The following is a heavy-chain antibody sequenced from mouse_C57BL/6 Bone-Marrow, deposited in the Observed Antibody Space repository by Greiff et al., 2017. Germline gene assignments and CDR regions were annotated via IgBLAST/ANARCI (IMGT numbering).Heavy chain of an antibody. V-gene: IGHV1-69*01. Sequence: VQLQQPGAELVMPGASVKLSCKASGYTFTSYWMHWVKQRPGQGLEWIGEIDPSDSYTNYNQKFKGKSTLTVDKSSSTAYMQLRSLTSEDSAVYYCARDFDYGSSYEWFAYWGQRTLVTVSA. CDR2: IDPSDSYT. D-gene: IGHD1-1*01. CDR3: ARDFDYGSSYEWFAY. J-gene: IGHJ3*01. CDR1: GYTFTSYW.